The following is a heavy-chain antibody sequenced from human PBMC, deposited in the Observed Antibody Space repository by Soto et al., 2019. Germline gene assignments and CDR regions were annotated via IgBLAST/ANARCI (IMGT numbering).Heavy chain of an antibody. CDR2: IYPGDSDT. J-gene: IGHJ6*02. V-gene: IGHV5-51*01. CDR3: ARTAEAGKYYYGVDA. CDR1: GYSFTSYW. Sequence: LGESLKISCKGSGYSFTSYWIGWVRQMPGKGLEWMGIIYPGDSDTRYSPSFQGQVTISADKSISTAYLQWSSLKASDTAIYYWARTAEAGKYYYGVDAWGQGTTFTVS. D-gene: IGHD6-13*01.